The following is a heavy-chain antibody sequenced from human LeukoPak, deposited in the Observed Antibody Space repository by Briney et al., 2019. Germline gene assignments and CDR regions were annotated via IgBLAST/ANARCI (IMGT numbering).Heavy chain of an antibody. Sequence: SVKVSCKASGGTFSSYAISWVRQAPGQGLEWMGGIIPIFGTANYAQKFQGRVTITADESTSTAYMELSSLRSEDTAVYYCARDTSDTAMETFDYWGQGTLVTVSS. CDR1: GGTFSSYA. V-gene: IGHV1-69*13. CDR2: IIPIFGTA. D-gene: IGHD5-18*01. CDR3: ARDTSDTAMETFDY. J-gene: IGHJ4*02.